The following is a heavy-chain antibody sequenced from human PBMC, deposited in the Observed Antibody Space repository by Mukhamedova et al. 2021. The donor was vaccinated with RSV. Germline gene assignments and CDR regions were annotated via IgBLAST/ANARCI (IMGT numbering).Heavy chain of an antibody. Sequence: SSGINAEYMGGRFTISRDNSKNTLYLQMDSLRPEDTAVYYCAYRGSSGWDVGDYWGQGTLVTVSS. D-gene: IGHD6-19*01. J-gene: IGHJ4*02. CDR3: AYRGSSGWDVGDY. CDR2: SSG. V-gene: IGHV3-30-3*01.